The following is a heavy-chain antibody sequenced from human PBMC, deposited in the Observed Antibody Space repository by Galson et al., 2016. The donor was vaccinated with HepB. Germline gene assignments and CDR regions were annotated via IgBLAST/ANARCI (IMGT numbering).Heavy chain of an antibody. CDR3: ARYAVDTALDY. CDR2: IYSGGTT. D-gene: IGHD5-18*01. V-gene: IGHV3-66*02. CDR1: GFTVSSNY. J-gene: IGHJ4*02. Sequence: SLRLSCAASGFTVSSNYMSWVRQAPGKGLEWVSVIYSGGTTYYADSVKGRFTISRDNSKNTLFLQMNTLRPEDTAVYYWARYAVDTALDYWGQGTLVTVSS.